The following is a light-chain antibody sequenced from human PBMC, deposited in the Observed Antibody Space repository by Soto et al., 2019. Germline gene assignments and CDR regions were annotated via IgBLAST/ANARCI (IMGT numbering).Light chain of an antibody. Sequence: DIEMTQSPSSLSASLGDTVTITCRASQGIGNFLAWYQQKPGDVPKLLIYAAPTVQSGGPSRFSGSGSGTDFTLTISSLQPEDVATYFCHRYNSVPLTFGGGTRVEIK. CDR1: QGIGNF. CDR2: AAP. V-gene: IGKV1-27*01. J-gene: IGKJ4*01. CDR3: HRYNSVPLT.